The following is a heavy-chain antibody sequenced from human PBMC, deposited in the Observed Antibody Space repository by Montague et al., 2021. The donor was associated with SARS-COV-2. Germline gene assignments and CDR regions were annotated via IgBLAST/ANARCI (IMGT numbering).Heavy chain of an antibody. CDR3: AKDGIYGIVY. CDR1: GFTFSSSA. CDR2: IYADGVTT. D-gene: IGHD1-14*01. Sequence: SLRLSCAASGFTFSSSAMIWVRQAPGKGLEWISGIYADGVTTTYADSVKGRFTISRDNSKNTLFLQMNTLSAEDTAVYYCAKDGIYGIVYWGQGTLVAV. J-gene: IGHJ4*02. V-gene: IGHV3-23*03.